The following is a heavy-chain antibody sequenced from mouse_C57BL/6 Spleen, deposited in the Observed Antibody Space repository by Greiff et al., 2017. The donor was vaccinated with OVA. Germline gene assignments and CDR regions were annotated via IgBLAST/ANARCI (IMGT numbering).Heavy chain of an antibody. V-gene: IGHV5-17*01. Sequence: EVQLVESGGGLVKPGGSLKLSCAASGFTFSDYGMHWVRQAPEKGLEWVAYISSGGSTIYYADTVKGRFTISRDNAKNTLFLQMTSLRSEDTAMYYCAKDYDEGYYAMDYWGQGTSVTVSS. CDR3: AKDYDEGYYAMDY. J-gene: IGHJ4*01. CDR1: GFTFSDYG. D-gene: IGHD2-4*01. CDR2: ISSGGSTI.